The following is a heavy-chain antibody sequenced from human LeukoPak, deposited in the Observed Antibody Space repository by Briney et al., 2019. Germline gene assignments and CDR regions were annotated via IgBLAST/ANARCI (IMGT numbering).Heavy chain of an antibody. CDR1: GFTFSSYG. Sequence: GRSLRLSCAASGFTFSSYGMHWVRQAPGKGLEWVAVISYDGSNKYYADSVKGRFTISRDNSKNTLYLQMNSLRAEDTAVYYCAKGGGVTTDPFDYWGQGTLVTVSS. CDR2: ISYDGSNK. J-gene: IGHJ4*02. D-gene: IGHD4-11*01. CDR3: AKGGGVTTDPFDY. V-gene: IGHV3-30*18.